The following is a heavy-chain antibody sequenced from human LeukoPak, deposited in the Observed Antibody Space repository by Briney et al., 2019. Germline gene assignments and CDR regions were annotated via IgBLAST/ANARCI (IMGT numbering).Heavy chain of an antibody. CDR1: GGSFSGYY. Sequence: SETLSLTCAVYGGSFSGYYWSWIRQPPGKGLEWIGKINHSGSTNYNPSLKSRVTISVDTSKNQFSLKLSSVTAADTAVYYCARVSSRFLEWLLYRSYAFDIWGQGTMVTVSS. CDR2: INHSGST. V-gene: IGHV4-34*01. J-gene: IGHJ3*02. D-gene: IGHD3-3*01. CDR3: ARVSSRFLEWLLYRSYAFDI.